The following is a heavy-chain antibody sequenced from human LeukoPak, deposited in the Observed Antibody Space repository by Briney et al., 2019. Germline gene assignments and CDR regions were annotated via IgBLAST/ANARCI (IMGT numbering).Heavy chain of an antibody. D-gene: IGHD1-26*01. J-gene: IGHJ4*02. Sequence: SETLSLTCTVSGGSISSYYWSWIRQLPGKGLEWIGYIYYSGSTNYNPSLKSRVTISVDTSKNQFSLKLSSVTAADTAVYYCAREVDGRSGSYYFDYWGQGTLVTVSS. CDR2: IYYSGST. CDR3: AREVDGRSGSYYFDY. V-gene: IGHV4-59*01. CDR1: GGSISSYY.